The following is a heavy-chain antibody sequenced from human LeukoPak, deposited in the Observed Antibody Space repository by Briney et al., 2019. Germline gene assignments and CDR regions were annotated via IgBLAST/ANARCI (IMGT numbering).Heavy chain of an antibody. V-gene: IGHV4-59*01. CDR1: GGSISNYY. Sequence: SETLSLTCTVSGGSISNYYWSWIRQPPGKGLEWIGYIYYSGSTNYNPSLKSRVTISVDTSKNQFSLKLSSVTAADTAVYYCARGQQDSISGFDYWGQGTLVTVSS. D-gene: IGHD3-22*01. CDR2: IYYSGST. J-gene: IGHJ4*02. CDR3: ARGQQDSISGFDY.